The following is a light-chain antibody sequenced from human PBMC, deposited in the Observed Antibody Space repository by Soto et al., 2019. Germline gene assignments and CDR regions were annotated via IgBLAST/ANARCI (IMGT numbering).Light chain of an antibody. CDR2: DDN. J-gene: IGLJ1*01. V-gene: IGLV1-51*01. CDR1: SSHIGGTS. Sequence: QSVLPQPPSVSAAPGQMVTIPCSGRSSHIGGTSVSWYQQLPGTAPKLLIYDDNNRPSGIPDRFSGSKSGTSATLGITGFQTGDEADYDCGTWDSSMSGYVFGTGTKVNVL. CDR3: GTWDSSMSGYV.